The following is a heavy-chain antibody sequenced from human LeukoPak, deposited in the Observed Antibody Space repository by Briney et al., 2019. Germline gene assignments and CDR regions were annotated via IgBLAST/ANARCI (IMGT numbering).Heavy chain of an antibody. CDR3: AKDPHGGVEYLNWFDP. CDR2: ISAYNGNT. J-gene: IGHJ5*02. CDR1: GYTFTSYG. Sequence: ASVKVSCKASGYTFTSYGISWVRQAPGQGLEWMGWISAYNGNTNYAQKLQGRVTMTTDTSTSTAYMELRSLRSDDTAVYYCAKDPHGGVEYLNWFDPWGQGTLVTVSS. D-gene: IGHD2-8*02. V-gene: IGHV1-18*01.